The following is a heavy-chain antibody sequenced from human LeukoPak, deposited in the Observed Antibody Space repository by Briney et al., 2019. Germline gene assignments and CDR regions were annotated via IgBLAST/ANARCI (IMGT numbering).Heavy chain of an antibody. J-gene: IGHJ4*02. V-gene: IGHV3-66*02. CDR2: LYSDDSA. D-gene: IGHD1-26*01. Sequence: LGGSLRLSCVASGFSISSGYMTWARRAPGKALEWVSLLYSDDSAYYPDFVKGRFTISRDNSKSTLHLQMDTLRTEDTAMYYCARDPWQGSTTLHWGQGIMVTVSS. CDR1: GFSISSGY. CDR3: ARDPWQGSTTLH.